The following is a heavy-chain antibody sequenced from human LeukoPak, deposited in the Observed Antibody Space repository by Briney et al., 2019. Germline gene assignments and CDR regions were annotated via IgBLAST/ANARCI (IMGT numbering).Heavy chain of an antibody. CDR1: GYSFTSYW. CDR2: IYPGDSDT. J-gene: IGHJ5*02. D-gene: IGHD2-15*01. Sequence: GESLKISCKGSGYSFTSYWIGWVRQMPGKGLEWMGIIYPGDSDTRYSPSFQGQVTISADESISTAYLQWSSLKASDTAMYYCARQKTTDTYCSGGSCYDWFDPWGQGTLVTVSS. CDR3: ARQKTTDTYCSGGSCYDWFDP. V-gene: IGHV5-51*01.